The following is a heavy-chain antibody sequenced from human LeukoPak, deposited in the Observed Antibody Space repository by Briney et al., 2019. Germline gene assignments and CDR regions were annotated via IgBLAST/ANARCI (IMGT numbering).Heavy chain of an antibody. CDR2: IYHSGST. Sequence: SETLSLTCAVSGGSISSSNWWSWVRQPPGKGLEWIGEIYHSGSTNYNPSLKSRVTISVDKSKNQFSLKLSSVTAADTAVYYCARSFYDSSGYLFDYWGQGTLVTVSS. V-gene: IGHV4-4*02. D-gene: IGHD3-22*01. CDR3: ARSFYDSSGYLFDY. J-gene: IGHJ4*02. CDR1: GGSISSSNW.